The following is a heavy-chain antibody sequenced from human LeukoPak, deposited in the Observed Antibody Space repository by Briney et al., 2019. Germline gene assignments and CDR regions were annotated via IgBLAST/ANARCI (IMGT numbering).Heavy chain of an antibody. Sequence: PSETLSLTCAVYGGSFSGYYWSWIRQPPGKGLEWIGEINHSGSTNYNPSLKSRVTISVDTSKNQFSLKLSSVTAADTAVYYCAREGEYSYGCGDYWGQGTLVTVSS. CDR3: AREGEYSYGCGDY. D-gene: IGHD5-18*01. V-gene: IGHV4-34*01. CDR1: GGSFSGYY. J-gene: IGHJ4*02. CDR2: INHSGST.